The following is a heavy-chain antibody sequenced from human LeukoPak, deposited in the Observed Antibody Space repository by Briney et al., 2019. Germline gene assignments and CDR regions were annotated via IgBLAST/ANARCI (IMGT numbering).Heavy chain of an antibody. CDR1: EFTFSRYT. CDR2: ISGSSTFI. CDR3: ARANAYIDY. V-gene: IGHV3-21*01. J-gene: IGHJ4*02. Sequence: PGGSLRLSCAASEFTFSRYTMNWVRQAPGKGLEWVSSISGSSTFIYYSDSVRGRFTISRDNAENSLYLQMSSLRVEDTAVYYCARANAYIDYWARESWSPSPQ.